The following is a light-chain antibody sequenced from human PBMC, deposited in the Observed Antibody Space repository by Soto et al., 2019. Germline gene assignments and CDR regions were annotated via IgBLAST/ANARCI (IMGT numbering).Light chain of an antibody. CDR3: GTWDSSLSDAVV. V-gene: IGLV1-51*01. CDR1: SSNIGRNY. Sequence: QSVLTQPPSVSAAPGQKVTISCSGTSSNIGRNYVAWYQQLPGTAPKLLIYGNDKRPSGIPDRFSGSKSGTSATLGITGLQTGDEADYYCGTWDSSLSDAVVFGEGTKLTVL. J-gene: IGLJ2*01. CDR2: GND.